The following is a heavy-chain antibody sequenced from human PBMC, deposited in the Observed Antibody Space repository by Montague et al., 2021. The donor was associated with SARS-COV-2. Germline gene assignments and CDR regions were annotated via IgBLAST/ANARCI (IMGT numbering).Heavy chain of an antibody. CDR2: INHSGSA. Sequence: SETLSLTCAVYGGSFSGYYWNRIRQPPGKGLEWIGEINHSGSANYNPSLKRRVTISVDMSKNQFSLKLNSVTAADTAVYYCARLGEGVVPAPILGVGPYYSYFYMDVWGKGATVTVSS. V-gene: IGHV4-34*01. J-gene: IGHJ6*03. CDR1: GGSFSGYY. D-gene: IGHD2-2*02. CDR3: ARLGEGVVPAPILGVGPYYSYFYMDV.